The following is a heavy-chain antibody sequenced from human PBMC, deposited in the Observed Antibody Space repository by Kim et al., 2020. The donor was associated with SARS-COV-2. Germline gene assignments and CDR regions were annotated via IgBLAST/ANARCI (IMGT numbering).Heavy chain of an antibody. J-gene: IGHJ6*02. D-gene: IGHD3-3*01. V-gene: IGHV3-15*01. CDR3: TTANPLYYDFWSGYYPRFRYYGMDV. Sequence: GGSLRLSCAASGFTFSNAWMSWVRQAPGKGLEWVGRIKSKTDGGTTDYAAPVKGRFTISRDDSKNTLYLQMNSLKTEDTAVYYCTTANPLYYDFWSGYYPRFRYYGMDVWGQGTTVTVSS. CDR1: GFTFSNAW. CDR2: IKSKTDGGTT.